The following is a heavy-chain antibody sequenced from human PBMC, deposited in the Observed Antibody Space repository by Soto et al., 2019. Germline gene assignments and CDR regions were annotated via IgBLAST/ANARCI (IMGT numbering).Heavy chain of an antibody. Sequence: QVQLVQSGAEVKKPGSSVKVSCKVSGGTFRTYAINWVRQAPGQGLEWMGGITPISGATNHAQKFRGRVTISADESTSTAFMDLSSLRHNDTAFYYCARAGTWGQGSLVTVSS. J-gene: IGHJ5*02. CDR3: ARAGT. CDR1: GGTFRTYA. V-gene: IGHV1-69*01. CDR2: ITPISGAT.